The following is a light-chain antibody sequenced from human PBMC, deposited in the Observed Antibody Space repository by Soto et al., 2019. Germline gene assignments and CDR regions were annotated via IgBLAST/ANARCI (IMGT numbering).Light chain of an antibody. Sequence: DIQMTQSPSTLSASVGDRVTITCRASQSISSWLAWYQQKPGKAPKLLIYDASSLESGVPSRFSGSGSGTEFTLTISSLQPDGFATYYCQQFNSFPLTFGGGPRWIS. J-gene: IGKJ4*01. CDR3: QQFNSFPLT. CDR1: QSISSW. CDR2: DAS. V-gene: IGKV1-5*01.